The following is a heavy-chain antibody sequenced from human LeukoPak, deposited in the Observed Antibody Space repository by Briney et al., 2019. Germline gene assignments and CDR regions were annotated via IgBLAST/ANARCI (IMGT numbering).Heavy chain of an antibody. J-gene: IGHJ5*02. D-gene: IGHD3-16*01. CDR1: GYTFTSYY. Sequence: ASVKVSCKASGYTFTSYYMHWVRQAPGQGLEWIAWISPHTGDIDYAQNLQGRVTVTTDTSTNTAYMELRSLRFEDTAVYYCARERRSFDPWGQGTLVTVSS. CDR3: ARERRSFDP. V-gene: IGHV1-18*04. CDR2: ISPHTGDI.